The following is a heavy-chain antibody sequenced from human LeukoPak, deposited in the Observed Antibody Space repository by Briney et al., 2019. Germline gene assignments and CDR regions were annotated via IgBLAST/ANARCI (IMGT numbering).Heavy chain of an antibody. J-gene: IGHJ4*02. D-gene: IGHD6-19*01. CDR1: GYTFSAYC. CDR3: VRDLGISGWYAPPLGYFDS. V-gene: IGHV1-2*02. Sequence: ASVKVSCKASGYTFSAYCMHWVRQAPGQGLEWMGWINPKSGGTNYAQQFQDRVTMTRDTSISSTYMELSRLKSDDTAVYYCVRDLGISGWYAPPLGYFDSWGQGTLVTVSS. CDR2: INPKSGGT.